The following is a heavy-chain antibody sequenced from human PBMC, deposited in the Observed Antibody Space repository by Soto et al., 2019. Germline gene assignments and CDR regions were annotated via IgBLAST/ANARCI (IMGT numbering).Heavy chain of an antibody. Sequence: QVQLQQWGAGLLKPSETLSLTCAVYGGSFSGYYWSWIRQPPGKGLEWIGEINHSGSTNYNPSLKXRXPXXVDTSKNQFSLKLSSVTAADTAVYYCATSSGYIDYWGQGTLVTVSS. CDR3: ATSSGYIDY. V-gene: IGHV4-34*01. CDR1: GGSFSGYY. CDR2: INHSGST. J-gene: IGHJ4*02. D-gene: IGHD6-19*01.